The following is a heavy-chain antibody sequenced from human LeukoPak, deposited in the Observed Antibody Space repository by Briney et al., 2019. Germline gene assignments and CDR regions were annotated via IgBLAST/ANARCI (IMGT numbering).Heavy chain of an antibody. J-gene: IGHJ4*02. D-gene: IGHD6-13*01. V-gene: IGHV3-11*06. CDR2: ISGPSSYT. Sequence: GGSLRLSGAASGFTFSDYYMSWIRQAPGKGLEGVSYISGPSSYTTYAASVKGRFTISRDNAKNSLYLQMNSLRGEDTAVYYCARLGSIAAAGTPDYWGQGTLVTVSS. CDR3: ARLGSIAAAGTPDY. CDR1: GFTFSDYY.